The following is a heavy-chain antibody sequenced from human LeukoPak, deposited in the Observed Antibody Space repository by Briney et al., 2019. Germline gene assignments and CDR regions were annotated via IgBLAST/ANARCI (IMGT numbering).Heavy chain of an antibody. CDR3: ARVGSGRNPRGGYFQH. CDR1: GGSFSGYY. Sequence: PSETLSLTCAVYGGSFSGYYWSWIRQPPGKGLEWIGEINHSGSTNYNPSLKSRVTISVDTSKNQFSLKLSSVTAADTAVYYCARVGSGRNPRGGYFQHWGQGTLVTVSS. V-gene: IGHV4-34*01. D-gene: IGHD6-19*01. J-gene: IGHJ1*01. CDR2: INHSGST.